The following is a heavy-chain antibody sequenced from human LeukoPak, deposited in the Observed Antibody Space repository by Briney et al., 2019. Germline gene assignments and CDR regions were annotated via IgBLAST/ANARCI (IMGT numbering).Heavy chain of an antibody. Sequence: TSETLSLTCTVSGGSISSSSYYWSWIRQPPGKGLEWIGEINHSGSTNYNPSLKSRVTISVDTSKNQFSLKLSSVTAADTAVYYCARTTVTAIYYYYYYMDVWGKGTTVTVSS. J-gene: IGHJ6*03. CDR2: INHSGST. CDR3: ARTTVTAIYYYYYYMDV. D-gene: IGHD4-17*01. CDR1: GGSISSSSYY. V-gene: IGHV4-39*07.